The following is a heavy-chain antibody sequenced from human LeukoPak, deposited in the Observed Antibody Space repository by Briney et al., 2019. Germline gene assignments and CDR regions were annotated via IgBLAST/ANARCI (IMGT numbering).Heavy chain of an antibody. V-gene: IGHV3-23*01. CDR2: ISGSGGST. CDR1: GFTFSSYG. CDR3: ARTGSSGFSTMGY. D-gene: IGHD3-22*01. J-gene: IGHJ4*02. Sequence: GGSLRLSCAASGFTFSSYGMSWVRQAPGEGLEWVSVISGSGGSTNYADSVKGRFTISRDNTKNTLYLQMNSLRAEDAAVYYCARTGSSGFSTMGYWGQGTLVTVSS.